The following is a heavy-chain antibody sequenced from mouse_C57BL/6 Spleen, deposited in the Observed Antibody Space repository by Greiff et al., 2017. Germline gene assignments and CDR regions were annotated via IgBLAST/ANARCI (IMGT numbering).Heavy chain of an antibody. D-gene: IGHD1-1*01. CDR3: ARKPSLITTVVTFDY. Sequence: QVQLQQSGAELARPGASVKLSCKASGYTFTSYGISWVKQRTGQGLEWIGEISPRSGNTYYNEKFKGKATLTADKSSSTAYMELRSLTSEDSAVYFCARKPSLITTVVTFDYWGQGTTLTVSS. CDR1: GYTFTSYG. J-gene: IGHJ2*01. CDR2: ISPRSGNT. V-gene: IGHV1-81*01.